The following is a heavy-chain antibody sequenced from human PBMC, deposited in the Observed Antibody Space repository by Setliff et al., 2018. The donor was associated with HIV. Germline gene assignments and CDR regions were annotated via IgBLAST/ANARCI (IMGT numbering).Heavy chain of an antibody. CDR2: INAGNGNT. J-gene: IGHJ5*02. CDR3: ARGYSIALGWFDP. CDR1: GYTFTSYA. D-gene: IGHD6-13*01. V-gene: IGHV1-3*01. Sequence: SVKVSCKASGYTFTSYAMHWVRQAPGQRLEWMGWINAGNGNTKYSQKFQGRVTITRDTSASTDYMELSSLRSEDTAVYYCARGYSIALGWFDPWGQGTLVTVSS.